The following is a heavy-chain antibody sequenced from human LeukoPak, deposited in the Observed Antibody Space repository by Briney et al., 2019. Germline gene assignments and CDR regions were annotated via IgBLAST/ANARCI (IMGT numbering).Heavy chain of an antibody. CDR3: ARHLNRYYYDSSGYYLDHDAFDI. CDR1: GFTFSSHS. Sequence: GGSLRLSCAASGFTFSSHSMNWVRQAPGKGLEWVSSISSSSSYIYYADSVKGRFTISRDNAKNSLYLQMNSLRAEDTAVYYCARHLNRYYYDSSGYYLDHDAFDIWGQGTMVTVSS. CDR2: ISSSSSYI. D-gene: IGHD3-22*01. V-gene: IGHV3-21*01. J-gene: IGHJ3*02.